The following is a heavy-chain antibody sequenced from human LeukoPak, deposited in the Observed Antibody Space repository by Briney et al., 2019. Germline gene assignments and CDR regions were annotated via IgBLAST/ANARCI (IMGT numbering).Heavy chain of an antibody. D-gene: IGHD3-10*01. V-gene: IGHV3-53*01. CDR1: GFTVSSNC. Sequence: PGGSLRLSCVVSGFTVSSNCMTWVRQAPGKGLEWVSLIYSDGRTYYSDSVKGRFTISGDNSENTLYLQMNGLRAEDTAVYYCARERIYFGSGRDLTGARLFYYYGMDVWGQGTTVTVSS. J-gene: IGHJ6*02. CDR3: ARERIYFGSGRDLTGARLFYYYGMDV. CDR2: IYSDGRT.